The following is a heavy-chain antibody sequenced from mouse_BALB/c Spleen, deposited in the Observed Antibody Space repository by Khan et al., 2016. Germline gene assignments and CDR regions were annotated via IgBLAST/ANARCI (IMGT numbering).Heavy chain of an antibody. CDR1: GFDFSRYW. J-gene: IGHJ3*01. D-gene: IGHD1-1*01. CDR3: ARAGYYGYLAY. Sequence: EVKLLESGGGLVQPGGSLKLSCAASGFDFSRYWMSWVRQAPGKGPEWIGEINPDSRTINYAPSLKDKFIISRDNAKNPMFLQMSKVRSEDKALYYCARAGYYGYLAYWDQVTLVTVSA. V-gene: IGHV4-1*02. CDR2: INPDSRTI.